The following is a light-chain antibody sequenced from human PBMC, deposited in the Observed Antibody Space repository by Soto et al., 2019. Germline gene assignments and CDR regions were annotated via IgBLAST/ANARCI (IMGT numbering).Light chain of an antibody. CDR3: LQYHNLWA. J-gene: IGKJ1*01. Sequence: EIVLTQSPGTLSLSPGERATLSCRASQSVSSSYLAWYQQKPGQAPRLLIYDASTRATGIPTRFSGSGSGTEFTLTISSLQPEDFTVYSCLQYHNLWAFGQGTKVDIK. CDR1: QSVSSSY. V-gene: IGKV3D-7*01. CDR2: DAS.